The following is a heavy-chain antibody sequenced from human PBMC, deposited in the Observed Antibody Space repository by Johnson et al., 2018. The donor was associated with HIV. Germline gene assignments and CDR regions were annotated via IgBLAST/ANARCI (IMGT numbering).Heavy chain of an antibody. CDR2: IVGSGGST. CDR1: GFTFSSYA. V-gene: IGHV3-23*04. CDR3: AKDQGIEMAGYDGFDI. J-gene: IGHJ3*02. D-gene: IGHD5-24*01. Sequence: EVQLVESGGGLVQPGGSLRLSCAASGFTFSSYAMSWVRQAPGQGLEWVSGIVGSGGSTYYADSVKGRFTISRDNSKNTLYLQMNSLRAEDTAVYYCAKDQGIEMAGYDGFDIWGQGTMVTVSS.